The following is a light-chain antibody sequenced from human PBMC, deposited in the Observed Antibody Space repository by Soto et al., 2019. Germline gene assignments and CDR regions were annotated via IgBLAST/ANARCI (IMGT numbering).Light chain of an antibody. J-gene: IGKJ5*01. CDR3: QQSGSSST. CDR1: QSFSSTY. Sequence: EVVLTQSPGTLSLSPXERATLSCMASQSFSSTYLAWYQQKPGQAPRLLIYGASIRATGIPDRFSGSGSGTDFALTISRLEPEDFAVYYCQQSGSSSTFGLGTRLEIK. V-gene: IGKV3-20*01. CDR2: GAS.